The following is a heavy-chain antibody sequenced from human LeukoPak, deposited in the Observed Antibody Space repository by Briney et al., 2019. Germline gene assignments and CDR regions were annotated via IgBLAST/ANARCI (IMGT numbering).Heavy chain of an antibody. V-gene: IGHV3-74*01. J-gene: IGHJ4*02. D-gene: IGHD2-15*01. CDR3: AREVCIGGSCSVFDY. Sequence: PGGSLRLSCAASGFTFSSYWMHWVRQAPAKGLVWVSRINSDGSSRTYADSVKGRFTISRDNAKNTLSLQMNSLRTEDTAVYYCAREVCIGGSCSVFDYWGQGTLVTVSS. CDR2: INSDGSSR. CDR1: GFTFSSYW.